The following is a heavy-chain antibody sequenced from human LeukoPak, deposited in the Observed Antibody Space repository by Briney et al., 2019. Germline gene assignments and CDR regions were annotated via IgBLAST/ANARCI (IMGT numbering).Heavy chain of an antibody. J-gene: IGHJ2*01. V-gene: IGHV3-64D*06. CDR3: VKDREGLFGASGWYFGL. Sequence: PGGSLRLSCAASGFTFSSYAMHWVRQAPGKGLEYVSAISSNGGSTYYADSVKGRFTISRDNSKNTLYLQMSSLRAEDTAVYYCVKDREGLFGASGWYFGLWGRGTLVTVSS. D-gene: IGHD3-10*02. CDR1: GFTFSSYA. CDR2: ISSNGGST.